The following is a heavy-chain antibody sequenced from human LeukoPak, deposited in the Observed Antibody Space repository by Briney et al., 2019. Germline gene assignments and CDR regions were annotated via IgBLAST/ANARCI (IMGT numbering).Heavy chain of an antibody. V-gene: IGHV4-39*01. CDR3: ARNVSRGEPGGAFDI. CDR1: GVAISGRRDY. CDR2: IYYSGST. D-gene: IGHD5-24*01. J-gene: IGHJ3*02. Sequence: SETLSLTCSVSGVAISGRRDYWGWIRQPPGKGLEWIASIYYSGSTHYNPSLKSRVTISVETSRNQFSLELRSATAADSAMYYCARNVSRGEPGGAFDIWGQGTMVTVSS.